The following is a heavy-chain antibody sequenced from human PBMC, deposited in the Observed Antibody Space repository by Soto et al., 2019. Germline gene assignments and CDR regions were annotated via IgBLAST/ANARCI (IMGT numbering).Heavy chain of an antibody. D-gene: IGHD3-10*01. CDR2: IYYSGST. CDR3: ASMVRGVIRLDY. J-gene: IGHJ4*02. V-gene: IGHV4-31*03. Sequence: SETLSVTCTFSVGSISFGGYYWRWIRQHPGKGLEWIGYIYYSGSTYYNPSLKSRVTISVDTSKNQLSLKLSSVTAADTAVHYCASMVRGVIRLDYWGQGTMVTVSS. CDR1: VGSISFGGYY.